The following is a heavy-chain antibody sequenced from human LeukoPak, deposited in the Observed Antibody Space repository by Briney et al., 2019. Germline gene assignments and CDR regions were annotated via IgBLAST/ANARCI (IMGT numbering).Heavy chain of an antibody. D-gene: IGHD6-13*01. Sequence: SETLSLTCTVAGGSISSYYRSCIRQPAGKGLEWIGRMYTGGSSDYNPSLKSRVTMSVDTSKNQFSLKLTSVTAADTAVYYCARGPYSGANLPWYVPRGQGTLVTVSS. CDR3: ARGPYSGANLPWYVP. CDR1: GGSISSYY. J-gene: IGHJ4*02. V-gene: IGHV4-4*07. CDR2: MYTGGSS.